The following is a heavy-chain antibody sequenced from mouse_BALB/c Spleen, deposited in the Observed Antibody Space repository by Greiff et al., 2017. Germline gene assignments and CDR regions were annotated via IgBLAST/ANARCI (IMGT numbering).Heavy chain of an antibody. CDR3: ARTLRYYAMDY. D-gene: IGHD1-1*01. V-gene: IGHV1S56*01. CDR2: IYPGDGST. CDR1: GYTFTSYY. J-gene: IGHJ4*01. Sequence: VQLQQSGPELVKPGASVKMSCKASGYTFTSYYIHWVKQRPGQGLEWIGWIYPGDGSTKYNEKFKGKTTLTADKSSSTAYMLLSSLTSEDSAIYFCARTLRYYAMDYWGQGTSVTVSS.